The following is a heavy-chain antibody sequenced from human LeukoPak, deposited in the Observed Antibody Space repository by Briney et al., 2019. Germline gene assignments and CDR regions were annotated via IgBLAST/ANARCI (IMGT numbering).Heavy chain of an antibody. Sequence: ASVKVSCKASRYTFTSYDINWVREAAGQRLEWMGWMNPNTGRTGFAQKFQGRLTMTRDASISTAYMELSSLRSEDTAVYYCARFSQTPDYYSNGGYYYLGYWGQGTPVTVSS. CDR1: RYTFTSYD. D-gene: IGHD3-22*01. CDR3: ARFSQTPDYYSNGGYYYLGY. CDR2: MNPNTGRT. V-gene: IGHV1-8*01. J-gene: IGHJ4*02.